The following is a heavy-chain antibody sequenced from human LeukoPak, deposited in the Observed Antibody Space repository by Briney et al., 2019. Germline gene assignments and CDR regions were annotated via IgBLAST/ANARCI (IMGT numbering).Heavy chain of an antibody. CDR2: IYYSGST. Sequence: PSETLSLTCSVSGGSISSYYWSWIRQPPGKGLEWIGYIYYSGSTNYNPSLKSRVTISVDTSKNQFSLKLSSVTAADTAVYYCAAVGKGIRYYGSGSLFDYWGQGTLVTVSS. CDR3: AAVGKGIRYYGSGSLFDY. D-gene: IGHD3-10*01. CDR1: GGSISSYY. V-gene: IGHV4-59*08. J-gene: IGHJ4*02.